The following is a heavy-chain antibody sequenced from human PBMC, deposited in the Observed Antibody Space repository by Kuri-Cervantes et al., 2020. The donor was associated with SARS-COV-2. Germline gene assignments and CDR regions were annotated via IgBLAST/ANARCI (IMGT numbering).Heavy chain of an antibody. CDR2: IRYDGSDK. D-gene: IGHD2-2*01. CDR3: AKGSASWASYIDN. V-gene: IGHV3-30*02. CDR1: GFTFSGYD. J-gene: IGHJ4*02. Sequence: GESLKISCVPSGFTFSGYDMHWVRQAPGKGLEWVAFIRYDGSDKYYADSVKGRFTISRGSSKNTLYLQMNSLRAEDTAVYYCAKGSASWASYIDNWGQGTLVTVSS.